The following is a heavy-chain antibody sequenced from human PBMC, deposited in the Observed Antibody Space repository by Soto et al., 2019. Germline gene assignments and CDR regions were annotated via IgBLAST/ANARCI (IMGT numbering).Heavy chain of an antibody. CDR3: ARLLLGYCINTSCSGGRFDP. D-gene: IGHD2-2*01. V-gene: IGHV4-39*07. CDR2: IYYSGST. CDR1: GGSISSSSYY. J-gene: IGHJ5*02. Sequence: PSETLSLTCTVSGGSISSSSYYWGWIRQPPGKGLEWIGSIYYSGSTYYNPSLKSRVTISVDTSKNQFSLKLSSVTAADTAVYYCARLLLGYCINTSCSGGRFDPWGQRTLVTVSS.